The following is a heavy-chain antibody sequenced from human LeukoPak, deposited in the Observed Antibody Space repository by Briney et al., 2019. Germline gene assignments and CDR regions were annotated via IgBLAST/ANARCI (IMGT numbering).Heavy chain of an antibody. CDR2: IWYDGSNK. CDR3: ARGPRGDIVVVVAEYYFDY. Sequence: GGSLRLSCAASGFTFSSYGVHWVRQAPGKGLEWVAVIWYDGSNKYYADSVKGRFTISRDNSKNTLYLQMNSLRAEDTAVYYCARGPRGDIVVVVAEYYFDYWGQGTLVTVSS. J-gene: IGHJ4*02. V-gene: IGHV3-33*01. D-gene: IGHD2-15*01. CDR1: GFTFSSYG.